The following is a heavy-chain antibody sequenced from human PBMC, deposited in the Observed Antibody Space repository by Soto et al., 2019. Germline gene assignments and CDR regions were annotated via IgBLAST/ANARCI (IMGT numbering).Heavy chain of an antibody. CDR3: ARDPGGSREMATMV. CDR1: GFTFSSYS. J-gene: IGHJ4*02. CDR2: ISSSSSYI. V-gene: IGHV3-21*01. Sequence: EVQLVESGGGLVKPGGSLRLSCAASGFTFSSYSMNWVSQAPGKGLEWVSSISSSSSYIYYADSVKGRFTISRDNAKNSLYLQMNSLRAEDTAVYYCARDPGGSREMATMVWGQGTLVTVSS. D-gene: IGHD5-12*01.